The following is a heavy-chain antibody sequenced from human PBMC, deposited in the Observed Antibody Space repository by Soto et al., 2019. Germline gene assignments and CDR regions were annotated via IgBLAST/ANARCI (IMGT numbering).Heavy chain of an antibody. Sequence: GGALRLSFAAPGFTLRSYSMNLVPPAPGKGLEWVSYISSSSSTIYYADSVKGRFTISRDNAKNSLYLQMNSLRAEDTAVYYCAKTSSSWYMDAFDIWGQGTMVTVSS. CDR1: GFTLRSYS. V-gene: IGHV3-48*01. D-gene: IGHD6-13*01. CDR3: AKTSSSWYMDAFDI. CDR2: ISSSSSTI. J-gene: IGHJ3*02.